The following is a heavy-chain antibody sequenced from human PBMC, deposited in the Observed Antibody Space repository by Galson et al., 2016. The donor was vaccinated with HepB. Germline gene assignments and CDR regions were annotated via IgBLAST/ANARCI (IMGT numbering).Heavy chain of an antibody. CDR1: GDSVSSNSAA. D-gene: IGHD4/OR15-4a*01. Sequence: CAISGDSVSSNSAAWSWIRQSPSRGLEWLGRTYYRSKWDNDYAVAVKSRIIINPDTSKNQFSLHLNSVTHEDTAVYYCARLDQVLQIFDYRGQGALVTVSS. CDR3: ARLDQVLQIFDY. V-gene: IGHV6-1*01. J-gene: IGHJ4*02. CDR2: TYYRSKWDN.